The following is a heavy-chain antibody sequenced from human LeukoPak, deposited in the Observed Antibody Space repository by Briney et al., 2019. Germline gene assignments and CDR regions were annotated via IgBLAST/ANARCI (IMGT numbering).Heavy chain of an antibody. CDR3: AKDGRYSSSPGYYFDY. CDR2: ISYDGSKV. CDR1: GYTFSNYG. V-gene: IGHV3-30*18. Sequence: GGSLRLSCTASGYTFSNYGMHWVRQGPGKGLEWVAVISYDGSKVFYADSVKGRFTISRDNSKNTLYLQMNSLRAEDTAVYYCAKDGRYSSSPGYYFDYWGQGTLVTVSS. D-gene: IGHD6-13*01. J-gene: IGHJ4*02.